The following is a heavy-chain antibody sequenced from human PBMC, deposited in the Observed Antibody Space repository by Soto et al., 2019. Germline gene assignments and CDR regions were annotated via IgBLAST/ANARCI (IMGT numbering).Heavy chain of an antibody. CDR2: ISYDGSNK. V-gene: IGHV3-30*18. D-gene: IGHD3-22*01. CDR1: GFTFSSYG. CDR3: AKEGWYYDSSGFYFDY. Sequence: QVQLVESGGGVVQPGRSLRLSCAASGFTFSSYGMHWVRQAPGKGLEWVAVISYDGSNKYYADSVKGRFTISRDNSKNTLYLQMNSLRAEDTAVYYCAKEGWYYDSSGFYFDYWGQGTLVTVSS. J-gene: IGHJ4*02.